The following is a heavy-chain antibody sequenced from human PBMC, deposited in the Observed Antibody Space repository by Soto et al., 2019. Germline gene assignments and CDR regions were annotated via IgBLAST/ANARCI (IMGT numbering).Heavy chain of an antibody. Sequence: PWETLSLTCTVSGGSISSYYWSWIRQPPGKGLEWIGYIYYSGSTNYNPSLKSRVTISVDTSKNQFSLKLTSVTAADTAVYYCARNVDTARAYYFNFWGRGNMVIFSS. CDR3: ARNVDTARAYYFNF. V-gene: IGHV4-59*01. D-gene: IGHD5-18*01. CDR2: IYYSGST. CDR1: GGSISSYY. J-gene: IGHJ4*02.